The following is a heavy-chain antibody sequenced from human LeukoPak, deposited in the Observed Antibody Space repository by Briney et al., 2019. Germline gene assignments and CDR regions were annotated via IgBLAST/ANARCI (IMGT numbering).Heavy chain of an antibody. D-gene: IGHD2-15*01. CDR2: ISWDGGGT. Sequence: PGGSLRLSCAASGFTFDDYTMHWVRQAPGKGLEWVSLISWDGGGTYYADSVKGRFTISRDNSKNTLYLQMNSLRAEDTAVYYCAKDRDCSGGSCPFDYWGQGTLVTVSS. J-gene: IGHJ4*02. CDR3: AKDRDCSGGSCPFDY. CDR1: GFTFDDYT. V-gene: IGHV3-43*01.